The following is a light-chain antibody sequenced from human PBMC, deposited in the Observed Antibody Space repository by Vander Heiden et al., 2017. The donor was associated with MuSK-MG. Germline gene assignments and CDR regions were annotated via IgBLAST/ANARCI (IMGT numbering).Light chain of an antibody. CDR1: SSNIGSNY. CDR2: NNN. CDR3: AAWDDSLSGVV. Sequence: SVLTQPPSASGTPGQRVTISCSGSSSNIGSNYVYWYQQLPGTAPKLLIYNNNQRPSGVPDRFSGSKSGASASLAISGLRSEDEADYYCAAWDDSLSGVVFGGGTTVTVL. J-gene: IGLJ2*01. V-gene: IGLV1-47*02.